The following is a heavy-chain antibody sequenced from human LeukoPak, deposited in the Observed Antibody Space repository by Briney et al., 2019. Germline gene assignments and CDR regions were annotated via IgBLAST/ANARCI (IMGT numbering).Heavy chain of an antibody. Sequence: ASVKVSCKASGYTFTKYAMNWVRQAPGQGLEWMGWISTNTGNPTYAQGFTGRFVFSLDTSVSTAYLQISSLKAEDTAVYYCASFDYYDSSGYYYHFDYWGQGTLVTVSS. D-gene: IGHD3-22*01. V-gene: IGHV7-4-1*02. CDR3: ASFDYYDSSGYYYHFDY. CDR1: GYTFTKYA. CDR2: ISTNTGNP. J-gene: IGHJ4*02.